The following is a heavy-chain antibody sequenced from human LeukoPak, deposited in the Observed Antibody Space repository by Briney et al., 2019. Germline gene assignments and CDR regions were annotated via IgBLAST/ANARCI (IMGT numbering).Heavy chain of an antibody. J-gene: IGHJ4*02. CDR3: ASAAGPFDN. V-gene: IGHV3-33*01. CDR2: IWFDGSIK. Sequence: GGSLRLTCAASGLAFSSYGMHWVRQAPGKGLEWVAVIWFDGSIKYYADSVKDRFTISRDNSKNTLYLQMNSLRAEDTAVYYCASAAGPFDNWGQGTLVTVSS. CDR1: GLAFSSYG. D-gene: IGHD6-13*01.